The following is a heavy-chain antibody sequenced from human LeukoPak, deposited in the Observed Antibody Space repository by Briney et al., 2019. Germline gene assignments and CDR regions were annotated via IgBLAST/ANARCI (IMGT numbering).Heavy chain of an antibody. CDR1: GFTFSSYS. Sequence: GGSLRLSCAASGFTFSSYSMNWVRQAPGKGLEWVSSISSSSSYIYYADSVKGRFTISRDNAKNSLYLQMNSLRAEDTAVYYCARKLDYGDYVGYYYYGMDVWGQGTTVTVSS. V-gene: IGHV3-21*01. D-gene: IGHD4-17*01. J-gene: IGHJ6*02. CDR2: ISSSSSYI. CDR3: ARKLDYGDYVGYYYYGMDV.